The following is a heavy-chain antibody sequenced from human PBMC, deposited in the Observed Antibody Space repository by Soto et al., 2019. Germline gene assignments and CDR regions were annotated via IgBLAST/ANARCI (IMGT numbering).Heavy chain of an antibody. J-gene: IGHJ4*02. CDR1: GFTFSSYA. CDR3: ARVPDLDYCSRTSCLYYFDY. Sequence: PGGSLRLSCAASGFTFSSYAMSWVRQAPGKGLEWVSAISGSGGSTYYADSVKGRFTISRDNSRNSLYLQVNSLRAEDTAVYYFARVPDLDYCSRTSCLYYFDYWGQGALVTVSS. D-gene: IGHD2-2*01. CDR2: ISGSGGST. V-gene: IGHV3-23*01.